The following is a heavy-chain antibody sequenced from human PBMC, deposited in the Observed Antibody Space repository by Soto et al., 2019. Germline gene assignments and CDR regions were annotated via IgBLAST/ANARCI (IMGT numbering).Heavy chain of an antibody. CDR1: GFTFSSYS. D-gene: IGHD5-18*01. CDR2: ISSSSSYI. V-gene: IGHV3-21*01. Sequence: EVQLVESGGGLVKPGGSLRLSCAASGFTFSSYSMNWVRQAPGTGLEWVSSISSSSSYIYYADSVKGRFTISRDNAKNSLYLPMNSLRAEDTAVYYCARDKAAMVPLDFDYWGQGTLVTVSS. J-gene: IGHJ4*02. CDR3: ARDKAAMVPLDFDY.